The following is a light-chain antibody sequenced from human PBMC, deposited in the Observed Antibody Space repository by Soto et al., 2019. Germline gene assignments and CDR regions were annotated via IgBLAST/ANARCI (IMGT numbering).Light chain of an antibody. V-gene: IGKV3-15*01. J-gene: IGKJ3*01. CDR2: YAS. Sequence: EMVMTQSPATLSVSPGERVTLSCRASESVHSNLAWYQQKPGQGPSLLIYYASTRVTGVPDRFSGSGSGTEFPLTISSLQSEDFGVYSCQHYSNWPPTFGPGTKVEIK. CDR1: ESVHSN. CDR3: QHYSNWPPT.